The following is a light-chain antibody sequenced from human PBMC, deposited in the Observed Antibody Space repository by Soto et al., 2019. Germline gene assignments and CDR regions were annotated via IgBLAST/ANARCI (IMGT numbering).Light chain of an antibody. J-gene: IGLJ1*01. CDR1: SSDVGGYNY. CDR2: DVS. Sequence: QSALTQPPSASGSLGQSVTISCTGTSSDVGGYNYVSWYQQHPGKAPKLMIYDVSQRPSGVLDRFSGSKSGNTASLTVSGLQAEDEADYYCSSYAGSNNLVFGTGTKLTVL. V-gene: IGLV2-8*01. CDR3: SSYAGSNNLV.